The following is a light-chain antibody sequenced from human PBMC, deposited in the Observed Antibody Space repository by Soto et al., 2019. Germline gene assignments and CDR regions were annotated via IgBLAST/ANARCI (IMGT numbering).Light chain of an antibody. V-gene: IGKV1-9*01. CDR3: QQVDSSPST. CDR1: PGIGTY. CDR2: SSS. Sequence: IQLTQSPPSLSSSVGGRVTVTCRASPGIGTYLVWYHQKSGKAPTVLIYSSSTLQTGVPSRFSGSGSGPDFSLTTSSLPHEDVATYYCQQVDSSPSTFGQGNKVDIK. J-gene: IGKJ1*01.